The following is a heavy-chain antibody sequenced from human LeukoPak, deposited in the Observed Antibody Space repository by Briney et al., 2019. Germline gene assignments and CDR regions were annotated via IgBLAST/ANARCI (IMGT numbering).Heavy chain of an antibody. V-gene: IGHV3-64*02. J-gene: IGHJ2*01. CDR1: GFTFSSYS. D-gene: IGHD1-26*01. CDR2: IGGGGVTT. CDR3: AREGGGSGLWYYDL. Sequence: GGSLRLSCAASGFTFSSYSMHWVHQAPGKGPEFVSVIGGGGVTTFYADSVKDRFTISRDNSKNTLYLEMGSLRAEDMAVYYCAREGGGSGLWYYDLWGRGTLVTVSS.